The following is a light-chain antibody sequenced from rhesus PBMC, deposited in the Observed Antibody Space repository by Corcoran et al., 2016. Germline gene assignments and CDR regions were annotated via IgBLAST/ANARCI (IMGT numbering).Light chain of an antibody. CDR1: LGINHY. CDR2: YAC. V-gene: IGKV1-66*01. Sequence: DIHMTQSPSSLSASAGDRVTISCRASLGINHYLSWYQQKTGNAPNPLKYYACTLETGVPSRFSGTGTGTDYTLSISSLQPGDIATYYCQQYRKSPCGFGQGTKVEVK. CDR3: QQYRKSPCG. J-gene: IGKJ2*01.